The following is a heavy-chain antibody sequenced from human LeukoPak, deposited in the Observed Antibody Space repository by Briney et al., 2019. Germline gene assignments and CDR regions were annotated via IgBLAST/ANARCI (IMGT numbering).Heavy chain of an antibody. V-gene: IGHV3-53*01. CDR1: GITVSDHY. CDR2: SYNDGTT. CDR3: ARGMRDLTPRVSDTGFFDY. D-gene: IGHD5-18*01. Sequence: GGSLRLSCAASGITVSDHYMNWVRQAPGNGLEWVSVSYNDGTTYYAYSIKSRSIITRDKSKKIDYLQMNSQKRQDTAVYYRARGMRDLTPRVSDTGFFDYWGQGSLVFVSS. J-gene: IGHJ4*02.